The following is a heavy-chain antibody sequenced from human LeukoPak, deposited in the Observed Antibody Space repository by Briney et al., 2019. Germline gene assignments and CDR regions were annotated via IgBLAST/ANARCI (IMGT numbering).Heavy chain of an antibody. V-gene: IGHV4-38-2*02. D-gene: IGHD6-13*01. CDR3: ARPALPGGSSSWFYDY. CDR1: GYSISSGYY. Sequence: SETLSLTCTVSGYSISSGYYWSWIRQPPGKGLEWIGSIYHSGSTYYNPSLKSRVTISVDTSKNQFSLKLSSVTAADTAVYYCARPALPGGSSSWFYDYWGQGTLVTVSS. CDR2: IYHSGST. J-gene: IGHJ4*02.